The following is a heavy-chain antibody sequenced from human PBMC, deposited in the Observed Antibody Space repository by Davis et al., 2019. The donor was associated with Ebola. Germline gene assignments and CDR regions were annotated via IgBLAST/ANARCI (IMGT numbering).Heavy chain of an antibody. D-gene: IGHD2-21*01. CDR2: INPSGGST. J-gene: IGHJ6*02. CDR3: ARARVVSTPYYYYYGMDV. V-gene: IGHV1-46*01. Sequence: AASVKVSCRASGYTFTSYYMHWVRQAPGQGLEWMGIINPSGGSTSYTQKFQGRVTMTRDTSTSIVYMELSSLRSEDTAVYYCARARVVSTPYYYYYGMDVWGQGTTVTVSS. CDR1: GYTFTSYY.